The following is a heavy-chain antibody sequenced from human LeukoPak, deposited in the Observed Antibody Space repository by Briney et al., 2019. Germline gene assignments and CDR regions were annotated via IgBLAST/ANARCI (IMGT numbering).Heavy chain of an antibody. D-gene: IGHD3-22*01. CDR3: TRHGFYYDSSGYLIDY. CDR2: IRSKANSYAT. Sequence: GGSLRLSCAASGFTFSGSAMHWVRQASGKGLEWVGRIRSKANSYATAYAASVKGRFTISRDDSKNTAYLQMNSLKTEDTAVYYCTRHGFYYDSSGYLIDYWGQGTLVTVSS. J-gene: IGHJ4*02. CDR1: GFTFSGSA. V-gene: IGHV3-73*01.